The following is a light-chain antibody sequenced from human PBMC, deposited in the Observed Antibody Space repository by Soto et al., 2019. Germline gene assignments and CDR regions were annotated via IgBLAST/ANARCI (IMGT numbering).Light chain of an antibody. J-gene: IGKJ1*01. CDR2: EAS. V-gene: IGKV1-27*01. CDR1: QDIRGH. CDR3: QKYNGTPRT. Sequence: DIQVTQSPSSLSASVGDRVTITCRASQDIRGHLAWYQQKPGKVPKLRIYEASTLQSRVPSRFSASGSGTDFTLTISSLQPEDVATYYCQKYNGTPRTFGQGTKVELK.